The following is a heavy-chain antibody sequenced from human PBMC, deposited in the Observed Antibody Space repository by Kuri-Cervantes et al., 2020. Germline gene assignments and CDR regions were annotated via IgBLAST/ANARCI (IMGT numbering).Heavy chain of an antibody. CDR1: GYTFTGYY. D-gene: IGHD1-26*01. J-gene: IGHJ4*01. CDR2: INPNSGGT. CDR3: AREILGDYFDF. V-gene: IGHV1-2*04. Sequence: ASVKVSCKASGYTFTGYYMHWVRQAPGQGLEWMGWINPNSGGTNYAQKFQGWVTMTRDTSISTAYMELSSLRSDDTAVYYCAREILGDYFDFWGQGTLVTVSS.